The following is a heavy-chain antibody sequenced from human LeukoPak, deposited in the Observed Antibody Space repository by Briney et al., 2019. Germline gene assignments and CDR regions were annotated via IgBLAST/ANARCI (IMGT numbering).Heavy chain of an antibody. Sequence: SGGSLRLSCAASGFTFSNYWMHWVRQAPGKGLVWVSRINGDGSSTSYADSVKGRFTISRDDAKNTLYLQMDSLRAEDTAVYYCARDPYGSGRYWGLGTRVTVSS. J-gene: IGHJ4*02. D-gene: IGHD3-10*01. V-gene: IGHV3-74*01. CDR3: ARDPYGSGRY. CDR1: GFTFSNYW. CDR2: INGDGSST.